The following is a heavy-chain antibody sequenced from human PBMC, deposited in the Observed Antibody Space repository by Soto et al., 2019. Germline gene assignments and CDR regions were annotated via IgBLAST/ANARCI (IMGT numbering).Heavy chain of an antibody. CDR1: GGSISSSSFY. V-gene: IGHV4-39*01. D-gene: IGHD2-15*01. CDR3: ARHREGFCSGGSCYRAYYFYYMDV. CDR2: IYYSGST. Sequence: QLQLQESGPGLVKPSETLSLTCTVSGGSISSSSFYWGWIRQPPGKGLEWIGSIYYSGSTYYNPSLKRRVTLSMDTSKNQFSLNLSSVTAADTAVYYCARHREGFCSGGSCYRAYYFYYMDVWGKGTTVTVSS. J-gene: IGHJ6*03.